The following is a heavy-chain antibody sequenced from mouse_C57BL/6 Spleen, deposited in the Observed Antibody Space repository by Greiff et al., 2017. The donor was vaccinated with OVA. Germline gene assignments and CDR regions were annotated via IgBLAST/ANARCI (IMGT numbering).Heavy chain of an antibody. V-gene: IGHV1-72*01. CDR1: GYTFTSYW. D-gene: IGHD2-4*01. J-gene: IGHJ4*01. CDR3: SIYYDYDVSYYYAMDY. Sequence: VQLQQPGAELVKPGASVKLSCKASGYTFTSYWMHWVKQRPGRGLEWIGRIDPNSGGTKYNEKFKSKATLTVDKPSSTAYMQLSSLTSEDSAVYYCSIYYDYDVSYYYAMDYWGQGTSVTVSS. CDR2: IDPNSGGT.